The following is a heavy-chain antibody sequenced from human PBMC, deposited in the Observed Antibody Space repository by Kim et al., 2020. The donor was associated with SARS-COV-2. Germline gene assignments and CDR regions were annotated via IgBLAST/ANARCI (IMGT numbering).Heavy chain of an antibody. CDR2: ISYDGSNK. D-gene: IGHD1-26*01. CDR1: GFTFSSYA. J-gene: IGHJ2*01. CDR3: ARGIGSWGYWYFDL. Sequence: GGSLRLSCAASGFTFSSYAMHWVRQAPGKGLEWVAVISYDGSNKYYADSVKGRFTISRDNSKNTLYLQMNSLRAEDTAVYYCARGIGSWGYWYFDLWGRGTLVTVSS. V-gene: IGHV3-30*04.